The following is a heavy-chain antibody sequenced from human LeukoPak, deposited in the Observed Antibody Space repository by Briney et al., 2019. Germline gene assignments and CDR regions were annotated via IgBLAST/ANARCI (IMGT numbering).Heavy chain of an antibody. CDR3: ARSGAVAGSWFDP. CDR2: MNPNSGNT. D-gene: IGHD6-19*01. J-gene: IGHJ5*02. Sequence: ASVKVSCKASGYTFTSYDINWVRQATGQGLEWMGWMNPNSGNTGYAQKFQGRVTMTRNTSMSTAYMELSSLRSEDTAVYYCARSGAVAGSWFDPWGQGTLVTVSP. V-gene: IGHV1-8*01. CDR1: GYTFTSYD.